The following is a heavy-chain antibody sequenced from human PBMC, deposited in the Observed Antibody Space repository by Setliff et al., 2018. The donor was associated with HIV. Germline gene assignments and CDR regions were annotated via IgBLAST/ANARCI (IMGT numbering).Heavy chain of an antibody. CDR1: GYTFTSYG. CDR3: ARSRTDDGSGRYYNNDWFDS. D-gene: IGHD3-10*01. J-gene: IGHJ5*01. CDR2: ISTYNGNT. V-gene: IGHV1-18*01. Sequence: ASVKVSCKASGYTFTSYGISWVRQAPGQGLEWMGWISTYNGNTNYAQKLQGRVTMTTDTSTSTAYMELRSLKSDDTAVYSCARSRTDDGSGRYYNNDWFDSWGQGTLVTVSS.